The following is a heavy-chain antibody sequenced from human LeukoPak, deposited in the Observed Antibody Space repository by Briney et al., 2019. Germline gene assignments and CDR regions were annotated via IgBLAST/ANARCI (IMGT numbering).Heavy chain of an antibody. J-gene: IGHJ6*03. V-gene: IGHV1-18*01. CDR3: ARRARPLRRYCSSTSCYVDYYYYMDV. CDR2: ISAYNGNT. D-gene: IGHD2-2*01. CDR1: GYTFTSYG. Sequence: GASVKVSCKASGYTFTSYGISWVRQAPGQGLEWMGWISAYNGNTNYAQKLQGRVTMTTDTSTSTAYMGLRRLRSDDTAVYYCARRARPLRRYCSSTSCYVDYYYYMDVWGKGTTVTISS.